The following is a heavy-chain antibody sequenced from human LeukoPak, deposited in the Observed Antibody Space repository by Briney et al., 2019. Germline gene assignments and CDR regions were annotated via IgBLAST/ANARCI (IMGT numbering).Heavy chain of an antibody. CDR3: ARDLASGNHPDGFDV. D-gene: IGHD1-14*01. CDR2: MLYDGSGI. CDR1: GFSFRLYD. J-gene: IGHJ3*01. V-gene: IGHV3-33*05. Sequence: PGGSLRLSCAASGFSFRLYDMHWVRQAPGKGLEWGALMLYDGSGIYYADSVKGRFSITRDNSNNMFYLEMNSLRAEDSGVYYCARDLASGNHPDGFDVWAQGTLVTVSS.